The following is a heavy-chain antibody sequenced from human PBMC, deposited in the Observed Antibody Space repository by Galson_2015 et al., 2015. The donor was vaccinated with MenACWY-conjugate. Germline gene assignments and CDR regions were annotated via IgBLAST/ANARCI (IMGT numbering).Heavy chain of an antibody. CDR2: IYYSGST. J-gene: IGHJ6*02. V-gene: IGHV4-59*01. Sequence: LEWIGYIYYSGSTNYNPSLKSRVTISVDTSKNQFSLKLSSVTAADTAVYYCARVGVGGWGYYGMDVWGQGTTVTVSS. CDR3: ARVGVGGWGYYGMDV. D-gene: IGHD3-10*01.